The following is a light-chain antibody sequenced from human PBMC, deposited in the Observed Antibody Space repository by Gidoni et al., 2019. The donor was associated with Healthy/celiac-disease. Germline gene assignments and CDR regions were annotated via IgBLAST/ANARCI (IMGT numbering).Light chain of an antibody. Sequence: DIQMTQSPSSLSASVGDRITITCRASQSISSYLNWYQQKPGKAPKLLICAASSLQSGVPSRFSGSGSGTDFTLTISSLQPEDSATYYCQQSYSTPLTFGGXTKVEIK. V-gene: IGKV1-39*01. CDR1: QSISSY. J-gene: IGKJ4*01. CDR2: AAS. CDR3: QQSYSTPLT.